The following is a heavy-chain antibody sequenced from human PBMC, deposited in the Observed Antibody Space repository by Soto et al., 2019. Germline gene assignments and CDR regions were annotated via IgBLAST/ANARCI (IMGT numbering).Heavy chain of an antibody. CDR1: GFTFSSYD. J-gene: IGHJ6*02. Sequence: GGSLRLSCAASGFTFSSYDMHWVRQATGKGLEWVSAIGTAGDTYYPGSVKGRFTISRENAKNSLYLQMNSLRAEDTAVYYCARDAPLYGMDVWGQGTTVTVSS. V-gene: IGHV3-13*01. CDR2: IGTAGDT. CDR3: ARDAPLYGMDV.